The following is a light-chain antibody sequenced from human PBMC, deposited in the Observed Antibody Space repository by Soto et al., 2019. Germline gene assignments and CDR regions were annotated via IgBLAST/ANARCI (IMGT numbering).Light chain of an antibody. CDR2: GNS. J-gene: IGLJ2*01. V-gene: IGLV1-40*01. Sequence: QSVLTQPPSVSGAPGQRVTISCTGSSSNIGAGFDVHWYQQLPGTAPKFLIYGNSNRPSGVPDRFSASKSGTSASLAITGLQAEDEADYYCQSYDSSLSGSVFGGGTKVTVL. CDR1: SSNIGAGFD. CDR3: QSYDSSLSGSV.